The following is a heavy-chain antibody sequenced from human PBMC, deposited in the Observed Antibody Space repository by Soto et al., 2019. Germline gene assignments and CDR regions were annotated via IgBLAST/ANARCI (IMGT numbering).Heavy chain of an antibody. CDR2: VWYDGTNK. D-gene: IGHD2-2*01. Sequence: QVELVESGGGVVQPGRSLRLSCAASGFTFSSYGMHWVRQAPGKGLEWVAVVWYDGTNKNYADSVKGRFTISRDNSKNTLYLQMNSLRAEDTAVYYCVRGTSTSPDSWGQGTLVTVSS. V-gene: IGHV3-33*01. J-gene: IGHJ4*02. CDR3: VRGTSTSPDS. CDR1: GFTFSSYG.